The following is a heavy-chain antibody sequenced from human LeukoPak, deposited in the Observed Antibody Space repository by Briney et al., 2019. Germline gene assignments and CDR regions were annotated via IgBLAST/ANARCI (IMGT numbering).Heavy chain of an antibody. CDR1: GFSFSNCS. V-gene: IGHV3-21*01. J-gene: IGHJ3*02. Sequence: TGGSLRLSCAASGFSFSNCSMNWVRQAPGKGLEWVSSISRSSTYIYYADSLEGRFTISRDNVRNSLYLQMNSLRAEDTAVYYCAGDYEGNLAFDIWGQGTMVTVSS. CDR3: AGDYEGNLAFDI. D-gene: IGHD4-23*01. CDR2: ISRSSTYI.